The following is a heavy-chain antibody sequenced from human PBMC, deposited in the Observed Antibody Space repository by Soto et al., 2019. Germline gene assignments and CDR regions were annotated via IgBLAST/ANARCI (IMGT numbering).Heavy chain of an antibody. J-gene: IGHJ6*02. V-gene: IGHV1-3*01. CDR3: ASSRCSGGSCPKYYYYYGMDV. D-gene: IGHD2-15*01. CDR1: GYTFTSYA. Sequence: QVQLVQSGAEVKKPGASVKVSCKASGYTFTSYAMHWVRQAPGQRLEWMGWINAGNGNTKYSQKFQGRVTITRDTYASTAYMELSSLRSEDTAVYYCASSRCSGGSCPKYYYYYGMDVWGQGTTVTVSS. CDR2: INAGNGNT.